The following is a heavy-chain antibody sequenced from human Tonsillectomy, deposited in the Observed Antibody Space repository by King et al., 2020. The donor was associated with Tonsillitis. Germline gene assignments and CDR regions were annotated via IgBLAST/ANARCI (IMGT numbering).Heavy chain of an antibody. CDR2: ISYDGSNK. CDR1: GFTFSSYA. D-gene: IGHD6-19*01. Sequence: HVQLVESGGGVVQPGRSLRLSCAASGFTFSSYAMHWVRQAPGKGLEWVAVISYDGSNKYYADFVKGRFTISRDNSKNTLYLQMNSLRAEDTAVYYCARDLTLEAVAGPGFGYWGQGTLVTVSS. J-gene: IGHJ4*02. V-gene: IGHV3-30-3*01. CDR3: ARDLTLEAVAGPGFGY.